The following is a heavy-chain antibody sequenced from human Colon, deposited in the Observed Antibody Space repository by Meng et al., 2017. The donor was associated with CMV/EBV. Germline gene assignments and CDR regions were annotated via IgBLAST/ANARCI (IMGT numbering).Heavy chain of an antibody. Sequence: GESLKISCAASGFTFSSYWMHWVRQAPGKGLVWVSRINSDGSSTSYADSVKGRFTISRDNAKNTLYLQMNSLRAEDTAVYYCARGKTMGAYWGQGTLVTVSS. D-gene: IGHD4/OR15-4a*01. J-gene: IGHJ4*02. CDR2: INSDGSST. CDR1: GFTFSSYW. CDR3: ARGKTMGAY. V-gene: IGHV3-74*01.